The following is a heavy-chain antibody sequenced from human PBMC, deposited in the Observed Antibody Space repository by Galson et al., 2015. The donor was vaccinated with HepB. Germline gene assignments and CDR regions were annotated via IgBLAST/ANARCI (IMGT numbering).Heavy chain of an antibody. CDR3: ARDWHSDYAEYAFDI. J-gene: IGHJ3*02. CDR1: GFTFSSYS. V-gene: IGHV3-21*01. D-gene: IGHD5-12*01. CDR2: ISSSSSYI. Sequence: SLRLSCAASGFTFSSYSMNWVRQAPGKGLEWVSSISSSSSYIYYADSVKGRFTISRDNAKNSLYLQMNSLRAEDTAVYYCARDWHSDYAEYAFDIWGQGTMFTVSS.